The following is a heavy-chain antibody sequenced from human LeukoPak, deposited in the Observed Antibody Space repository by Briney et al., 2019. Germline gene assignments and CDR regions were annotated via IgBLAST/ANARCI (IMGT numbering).Heavy chain of an antibody. Sequence: GSLRLSCAASGFTFSSYAMSWVRQAPGKGLEWIGYIYNSGSTNYNPSLKSRVTISVDTSKNQFSLKLSSVTAADTAVYYCARENSNSWYLDYWGQGTLVTVSS. D-gene: IGHD6-13*01. CDR1: GFTFSSYA. J-gene: IGHJ4*02. CDR3: ARENSNSWYLDY. V-gene: IGHV4-59*01. CDR2: IYNSGST.